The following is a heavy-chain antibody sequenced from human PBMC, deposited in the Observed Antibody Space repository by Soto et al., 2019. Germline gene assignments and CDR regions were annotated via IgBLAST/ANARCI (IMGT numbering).Heavy chain of an antibody. J-gene: IGHJ4*02. Sequence: APVKLSWKASGYTFTSCGSSWARQSPEQRHEWMGWISAYNGNTNYAQKLQGRVTMTTDTSTSTAYMELRSLRSDDTAVYYCARGGLGYCSGGSCYGGDYWGQGTQVTVSS. CDR2: ISAYNGNT. CDR3: ARGGLGYCSGGSCYGGDY. D-gene: IGHD2-15*01. V-gene: IGHV1-18*01. CDR1: GYTFTSCG.